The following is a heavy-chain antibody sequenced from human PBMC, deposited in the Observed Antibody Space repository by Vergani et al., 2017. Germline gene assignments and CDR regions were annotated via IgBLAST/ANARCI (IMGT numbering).Heavy chain of an antibody. Sequence: VQLLEFGGGLVQPGGSLRLTCAASGFTFSSYDMHWVRQAPGKGLEWMAFIRFDGNNKYYADSVKGRFTISRDNSKNTLYLQMNSLRAEDTAVYYCANLPDYYYDSSGYYPVSDYWGQGTLVTVSS. D-gene: IGHD3-22*01. V-gene: IGHV3-30*02. CDR1: GFTFSSYD. J-gene: IGHJ4*02. CDR3: ANLPDYYYDSSGYYPVSDY. CDR2: IRFDGNNK.